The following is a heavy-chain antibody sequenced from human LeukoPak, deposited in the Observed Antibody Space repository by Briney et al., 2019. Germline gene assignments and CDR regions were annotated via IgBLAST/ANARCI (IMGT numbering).Heavy chain of an antibody. V-gene: IGHV3-43*02. CDR2: INADGGRT. CDR3: VTWAFYRGLDV. J-gene: IGHJ6*02. CDR1: GFTIDAYA. D-gene: IGHD2/OR15-2a*01. Sequence: GGPLRLSCAASGFTIDAYAMHWVRHPPGKGLEGVSLINADGGRTLYADSVKARFTISRDNSKNSLYLQMNSLRTEDTALYYCVTWAFYRGLDVWGQGTTVTVAS.